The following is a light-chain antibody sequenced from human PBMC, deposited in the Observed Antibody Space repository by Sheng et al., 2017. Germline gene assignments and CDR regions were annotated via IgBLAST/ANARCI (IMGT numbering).Light chain of an antibody. CDR2: GAS. J-gene: IGKJ4*01. CDR3: QQKLT. Sequence: DIQVTQSPSAMSASVGDRVTITCRASQGIRNYLAWFQQKPGEVPKSLIYGASSRATGIPDRFSGSGSGTDFTLTISRLEPEDFAVYYCQQKLTFGGGTKVEIK. CDR1: QGIRNY. V-gene: IGKV1-17*03.